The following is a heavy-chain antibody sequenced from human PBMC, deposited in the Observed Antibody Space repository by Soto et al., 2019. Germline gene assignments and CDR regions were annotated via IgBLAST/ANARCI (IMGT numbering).Heavy chain of an antibody. CDR1: GFTFSSYG. J-gene: IGHJ3*02. V-gene: IGHV3-30*18. CDR3: AKEQYYYDSSGYWVDAFDI. Sequence: QVQLVESGGGVVQPGRSLRLSCAASGFTFSSYGMHWVRQAPGNGLEWVAVISYDGSNKYYADSVKGRFTISRDNSKNTVYLQMNSLRAEDTAVYYCAKEQYYYDSSGYWVDAFDIWGQGTMVTVSS. CDR2: ISYDGSNK. D-gene: IGHD3-22*01.